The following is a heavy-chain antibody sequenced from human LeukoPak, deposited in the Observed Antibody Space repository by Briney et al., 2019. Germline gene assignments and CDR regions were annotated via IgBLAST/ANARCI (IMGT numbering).Heavy chain of an antibody. V-gene: IGHV3-30*04. CDR2: ISFDARNK. J-gene: IGHJ4*02. Sequence: GRSLRLSCTASGFTFTNYAMHWVRRAPGKGLEWVAIISFDARNKYYTDSLKGRFTISRDNSKNTIYLQMDSLRTDDTSVYYCARPHSDYGGIDYWGQGTLVTVSS. D-gene: IGHD4-17*01. CDR3: ARPHSDYGGIDY. CDR1: GFTFTNYA.